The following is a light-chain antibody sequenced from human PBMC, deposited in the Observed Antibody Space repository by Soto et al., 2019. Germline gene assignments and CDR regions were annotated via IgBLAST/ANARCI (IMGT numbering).Light chain of an antibody. CDR3: AAWDDSLSGRV. CDR2: RNN. J-gene: IGLJ3*02. CDR1: ISSIGSNY. V-gene: IGLV1-47*01. Sequence: QSVLTQPPSASGTPGQRVTISCSGSISSIGSNYVYWYQQLPGTAPKLLIYRNNQRPSGVPDRFSGSKSGTSASLAISGLRAEEEADYYSAAWDDSLSGRVFGGGTKLTVL.